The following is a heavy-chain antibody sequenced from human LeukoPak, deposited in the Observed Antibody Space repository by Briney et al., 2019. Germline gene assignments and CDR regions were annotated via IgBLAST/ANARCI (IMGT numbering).Heavy chain of an antibody. CDR2: IYYSGST. D-gene: IGHD7-27*01. Sequence: SETLSLTCTVSGGSISSSTYYWGWIRQPPGKGLEWIGSIYYSGSTYYNPSLKSRVTISVDTSKSQFSLKLSSVTAADTAVYYCASRKLGNDYWGQGTLVTVSS. CDR1: GGSISSSTYY. J-gene: IGHJ4*02. CDR3: ASRKLGNDY. V-gene: IGHV4-39*07.